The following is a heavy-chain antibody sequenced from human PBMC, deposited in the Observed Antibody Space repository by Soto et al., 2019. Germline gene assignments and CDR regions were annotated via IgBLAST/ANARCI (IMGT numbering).Heavy chain of an antibody. D-gene: IGHD2-15*01. CDR3: ARRGPLNNIEVVPDYFGLDV. V-gene: IGHV3-11*01. CDR1: GFTFRDYY. J-gene: IGHJ6*02. Sequence: QEQLVESGGGLVKPGGSLRLSCEASGFTFRDYYMSWIRQAPGKGLGWISYISSGGSSKFYTESVKGRFTISRDIAKNSLYLQMDGLRVEDTGVYFCARRGPLNNIEVVPDYFGLDVWGQGTTVTVSS. CDR2: ISSGGSSK.